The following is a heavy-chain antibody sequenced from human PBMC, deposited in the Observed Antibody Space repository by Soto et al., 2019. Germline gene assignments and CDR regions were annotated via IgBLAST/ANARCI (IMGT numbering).Heavy chain of an antibody. CDR2: IYYSGST. D-gene: IGHD3-22*01. V-gene: IGHV4-59*01. J-gene: IGHJ5*02. CDR1: GGSISSYY. CDR3: ARGYYYDSSGSSLGPLSVHNWFDP. Sequence: SETLSLTCTVSGGSISSYYWSWIRQPPGKGLEWIGYIYYSGSTNYNPSLKSRVTISVDTSKNQVSLKLSSVTAADTAVYYCARGYYYDSSGSSLGPLSVHNWFDPCGQGTLVTVSS.